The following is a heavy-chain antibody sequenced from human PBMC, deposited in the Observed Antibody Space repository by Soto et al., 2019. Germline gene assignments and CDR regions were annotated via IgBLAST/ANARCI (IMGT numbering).Heavy chain of an antibody. CDR2: INSDGSST. CDR3: ARPYASYYSSYMDV. V-gene: IGHV3-74*01. J-gene: IGHJ6*03. D-gene: IGHD2-8*01. CDR1: GFTFSIYW. Sequence: GGSLRLSCAASGFTFSIYWMHWVRQAPGKGLVWVSHINSDGSSTSYADSVKGRFTISRDNARNTLYLQMNSLRAEDTAVYYCARPYASYYSSYMDVWGKGTTVTVSS.